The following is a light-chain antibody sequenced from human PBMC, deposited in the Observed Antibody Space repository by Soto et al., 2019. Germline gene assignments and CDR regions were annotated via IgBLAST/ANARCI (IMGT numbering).Light chain of an antibody. CDR1: SSDVGNYNL. Sequence: QSVLTQPASVSGSPGQSITISCTGTSSDVGNYNLVSWYQQHPGKAPKLMIYEGSKRPSGISNRFSGSKSGNTASLTISGLQAEDEADYYCSSYTSSTNYVFGTGTKVTVL. J-gene: IGLJ1*01. V-gene: IGLV2-14*02. CDR3: SSYTSSTNYV. CDR2: EGS.